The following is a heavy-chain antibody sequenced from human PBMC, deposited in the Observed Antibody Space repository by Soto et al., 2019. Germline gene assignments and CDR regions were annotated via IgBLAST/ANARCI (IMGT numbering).Heavy chain of an antibody. CDR3: ARGVGYCSGGSCYLDS. J-gene: IGHJ4*02. CDR2: ISSSSTTI. V-gene: IGHV3-48*01. D-gene: IGHD2-15*01. CDR1: GFTFSSYN. Sequence: EVQLVESGGGLVQPGGSLRLSCAASGFTFSSYNMNWVRQAPGKGREWVSYISSSSTTIHYGDSVKGRFTISRDNAKNSLYLQMNSLRAEDTAVYYCARGVGYCSGGSCYLDSWGQGTLVTVSS.